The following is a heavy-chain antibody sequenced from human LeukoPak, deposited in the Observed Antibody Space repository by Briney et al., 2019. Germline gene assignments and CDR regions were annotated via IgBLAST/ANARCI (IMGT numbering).Heavy chain of an antibody. J-gene: IGHJ5*02. CDR3: AIIYYYGSGSYYENWFDP. CDR1: GYTFTGYY. V-gene: IGHV1-2*02. CDR2: INPNSGCT. D-gene: IGHD3-10*01. Sequence: ASVKVSCKASGYTFTGYYMHWVRQAPGQGLEWMGWINPNSGCTNYAQKFQGRVTMTRDTSISTAYMELSRLRSDDTAVYYCAIIYYYGSGSYYENWFDPWGQGTLVTVSS.